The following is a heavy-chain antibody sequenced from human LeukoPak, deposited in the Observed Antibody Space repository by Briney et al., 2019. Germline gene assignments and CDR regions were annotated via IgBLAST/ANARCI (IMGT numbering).Heavy chain of an antibody. CDR1: GFTFSNAW. CDR3: TTDHPEWELPQAIDY. CDR2: IKSKTDGVTT. Sequence: GGSLRLSCAASGFTFSNAWMSWVRQAPGKGLEWVGRIKSKTDGVTTDYAAPVKGRFTISRDESKNTLYQQMNSLKTEDTAVYYCTTDHPEWELPQAIDYWGQGTLVTVSS. V-gene: IGHV3-15*01. D-gene: IGHD1-26*01. J-gene: IGHJ4*02.